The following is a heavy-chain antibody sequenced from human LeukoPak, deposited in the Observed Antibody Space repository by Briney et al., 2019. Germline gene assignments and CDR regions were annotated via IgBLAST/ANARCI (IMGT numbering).Heavy chain of an antibody. V-gene: IGHV4-34*01. CDR1: GGSFSGYY. J-gene: IGHJ6*02. CDR3: ARSSPFWSGYYTSYYYGMDV. D-gene: IGHD3-3*01. Sequence: PETLSLTCAVYGGSFSGYYWSWIRQPPGKGLEWIGEINHSGSTNYNPSLKSRVTISVDTSKDQFSLKLSSVTAADTAVYYCARSSPFWSGYYTSYYYGMDVWGQGTTVTVSS. CDR2: INHSGST.